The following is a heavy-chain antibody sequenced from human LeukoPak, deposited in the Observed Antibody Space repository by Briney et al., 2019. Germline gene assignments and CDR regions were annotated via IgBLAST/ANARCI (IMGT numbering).Heavy chain of an antibody. D-gene: IGHD6-13*01. J-gene: IGHJ4*02. V-gene: IGHV4-59*08. CDR3: ARISIAAAASFDY. CDR1: GGSISPYY. CDR2: IFYTGSGST. Sequence: SETLSLTCTVSGGSISPYYWSWIRQPPGKGLEWIGYIFYTGSGSTSHNPSLKSRVTISVDTSKNQFSLNLNSVTAADTAVYYCARISIAAAASFDYWGQGTLVTVSS.